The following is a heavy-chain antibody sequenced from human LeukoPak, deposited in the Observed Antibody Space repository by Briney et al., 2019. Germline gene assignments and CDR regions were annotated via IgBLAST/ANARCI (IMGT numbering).Heavy chain of an antibody. CDR3: ARDQRYYGSGSYYKPSAYYYYYMDV. CDR2: IYTSGST. Sequence: ASETLSLTCAVYGGSFSGYYWSWIRQPAGKGLEWIGRIYTSGSTNYNPSLKSRVTMSVDTPKNQFSLKLSSVTAADTAVYYCARDQRYYGSGSYYKPSAYYYYYMDVWGKGTTVTVSS. V-gene: IGHV4-59*10. D-gene: IGHD3-10*01. CDR1: GGSFSGYY. J-gene: IGHJ6*03.